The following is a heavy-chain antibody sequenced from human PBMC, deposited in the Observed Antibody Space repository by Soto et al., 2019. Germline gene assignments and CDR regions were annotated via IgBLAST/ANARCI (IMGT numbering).Heavy chain of an antibody. CDR1: GFTFSSYG. CDR3: AKWEGGFDY. D-gene: IGHD1-26*01. Sequence: QVQLVESGGGVVQPGRSLRLSFAASGFTFSSYGMHWVRQAPGKGLEWVAVIWYDGSNKYYADSVKGRFTISRDNSKNTLYLQMNSLRAEDTAVYYCAKWEGGFDYWGQGTLVTVSS. V-gene: IGHV3-33*06. J-gene: IGHJ4*02. CDR2: IWYDGSNK.